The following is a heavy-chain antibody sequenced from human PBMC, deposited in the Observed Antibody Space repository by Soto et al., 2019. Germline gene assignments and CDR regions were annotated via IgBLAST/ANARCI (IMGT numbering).Heavy chain of an antibody. D-gene: IGHD2-21*02. J-gene: IGHJ3*02. V-gene: IGHV1-18*01. CDR2: ISAYNGNT. Sequence: ASVKVSFKASGYTFTSYGISWVRQAPGQGLEWMGWISAYNGNTNYAQKFQGRVTMTTETSTNTAYMELRSLRSDDTAMYYCARDIVVVTAIGAFDISGQGTMVTVSS. CDR1: GYTFTSYG. CDR3: ARDIVVVTAIGAFDI.